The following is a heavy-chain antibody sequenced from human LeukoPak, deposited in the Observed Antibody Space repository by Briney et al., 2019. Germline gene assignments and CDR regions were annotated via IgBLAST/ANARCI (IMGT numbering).Heavy chain of an antibody. CDR3: AKGGEYSSSWYGDDYYYYMDV. CDR1: GFTFSSYA. V-gene: IGHV3-23*01. CDR2: ISGSGGTT. J-gene: IGHJ6*03. D-gene: IGHD6-13*01. Sequence: GGSLRLSCAASGFTFSSYAMSWVRQAPGKGLEWVSRISGSGGTTYYADSVKGRFTISRDNSKNTLYLQMNSLRAEDTAVYYCAKGGEYSSSWYGDDYYYYMDVWGKGTTVTVSS.